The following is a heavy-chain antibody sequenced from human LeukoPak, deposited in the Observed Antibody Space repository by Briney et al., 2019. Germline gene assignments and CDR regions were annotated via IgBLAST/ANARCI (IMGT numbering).Heavy chain of an antibody. CDR1: GFTFDDYG. D-gene: IGHD6-13*01. Sequence: PGGSLRLSCAASGFTFDDYGMSWVRQAPGKGLEWVSGINWNGGSTGYADSVKGRFTISRDNAKNSLYLQMNSLRAEDTALYYCARGPAFPGEKPAAEGYWGQGTLVTVSS. V-gene: IGHV3-20*04. CDR3: ARGPAFPGEKPAAEGY. J-gene: IGHJ4*02. CDR2: INWNGGST.